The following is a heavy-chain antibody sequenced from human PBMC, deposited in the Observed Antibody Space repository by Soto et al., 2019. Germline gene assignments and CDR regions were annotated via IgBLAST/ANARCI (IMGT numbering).Heavy chain of an antibody. J-gene: IGHJ4*02. V-gene: IGHV4-4*02. CDR2: IHQSGST. CDR1: SGSISSSNW. D-gene: IGHD1-1*01. CDR3: AGQGDRSYTWTY. Sequence: QVQLQESGPGLVKSSGTLSLTCAVSSGSISSSNWYSWVRQPPGKGLEWIGEIHQSGSTNYNPSLESRVTISLDKPKNQFSLKLSSVTAADTAVYYCAGQGDRSYTWTYCGQGTLVTVSS.